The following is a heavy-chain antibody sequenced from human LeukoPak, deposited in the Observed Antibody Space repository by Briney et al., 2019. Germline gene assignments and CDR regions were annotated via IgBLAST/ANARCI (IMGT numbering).Heavy chain of an antibody. CDR1: GGSITSSHW. Sequence: PSETLSLTCAVSGGSITSSHWWSWARQPPGKGLEWIGEIYHSGTTNYNPSLKSRVTISVDTSKNQFSLKLSSVTAVDTAVYYCARSRLAVRTPYDYWGQGTLVTVSS. V-gene: IGHV4-4*02. J-gene: IGHJ4*02. D-gene: IGHD3-10*01. CDR3: ARSRLAVRTPYDY. CDR2: IYHSGTT.